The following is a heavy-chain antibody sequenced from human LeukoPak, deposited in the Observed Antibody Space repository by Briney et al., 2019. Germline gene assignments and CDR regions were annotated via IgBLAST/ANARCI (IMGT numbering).Heavy chain of an antibody. CDR1: GFTFSSYS. CDR2: ISSSSSTI. Sequence: GGSLRLSCAASGFTFSSYSMNWVRQAPGKGLEWVSYISSSSSTIYYADSVKGRFTISRDNAKNSLYLQMNSLRAEDTAVYYCARDVYGSGSHIDYWGQGTLVTVSS. CDR3: ARDVYGSGSHIDY. V-gene: IGHV3-48*04. D-gene: IGHD3-10*01. J-gene: IGHJ4*02.